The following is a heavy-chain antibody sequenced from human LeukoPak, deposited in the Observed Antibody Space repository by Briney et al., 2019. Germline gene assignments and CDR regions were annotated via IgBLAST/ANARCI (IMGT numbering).Heavy chain of an antibody. V-gene: IGHV1-18*01. D-gene: IGHD3-10*01. CDR2: ISAYNGNT. CDR3: ATVFTMVRGVPLKD. CDR1: GYTFTSYG. Sequence: VASVKVSCKASGYTFTSYGISWVRQAPGQGLEWMGWISAYNGNTNYAQKLQGRVTMTTDTSTSTAYMELSSLRSEDTAVYYCATVFTMVRGVPLKDWGQGTLVTVSS. J-gene: IGHJ4*02.